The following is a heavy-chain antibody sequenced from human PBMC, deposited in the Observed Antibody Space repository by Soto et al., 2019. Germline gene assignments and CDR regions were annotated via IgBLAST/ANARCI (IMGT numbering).Heavy chain of an antibody. D-gene: IGHD3-22*01. CDR1: GYTFTSYY. J-gene: IGHJ4*02. CDR3: ARDQYRPDLYDSSGYSLDY. Sequence: GASVKVSCKASGYTFTSYYMHWVRQAPGQGLEWMGIINPSGGSTSYAQKFQGRVTMTRDTSTSTVYMELSSLRSEDTAVYYCARDQYRPDLYDSSGYSLDYWGQGTLVTVSS. V-gene: IGHV1-46*01. CDR2: INPSGGST.